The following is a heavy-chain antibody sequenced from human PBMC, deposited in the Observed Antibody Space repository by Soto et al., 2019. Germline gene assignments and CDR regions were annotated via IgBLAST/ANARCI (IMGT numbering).Heavy chain of an antibody. CDR2: ISPYTGNT. D-gene: IGHD6-13*01. V-gene: IGHV1-18*04. J-gene: IGHJ4*02. Sequence: QVQLVQSGAEVKIPGASVKVSCKASGYTFTTYGISWVRQAPGQGLEWMGWISPYTGNTIYAQRFQGRVSMTTDTSTTTAHMELRSLRVDDTAMYYCARVSATGRPFDYWGQGTLVTVSS. CDR1: GYTFTTYG. CDR3: ARVSATGRPFDY.